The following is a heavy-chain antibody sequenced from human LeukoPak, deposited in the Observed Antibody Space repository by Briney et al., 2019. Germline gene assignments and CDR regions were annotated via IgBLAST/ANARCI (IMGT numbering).Heavy chain of an antibody. Sequence: GASVKVSCKVSGYTLTELSMHWVRQAPAKGLEWVGGFDPEDGETIYAQKFQGRVTMTEDTSTDTAYMELSSLRSEDTAVYYCATLLYCSGGSCYVDDAFDIWGQGTMVTVSS. V-gene: IGHV1-24*01. CDR1: GYTLTELS. CDR2: FDPEDGET. D-gene: IGHD2-15*01. J-gene: IGHJ3*02. CDR3: ATLLYCSGGSCYVDDAFDI.